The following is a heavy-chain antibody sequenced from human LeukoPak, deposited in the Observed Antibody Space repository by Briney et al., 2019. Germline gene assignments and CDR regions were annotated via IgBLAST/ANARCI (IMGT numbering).Heavy chain of an antibody. CDR3: ALLSDGDSSGYYWGFEY. CDR1: GDSISSYY. Sequence: SETLSLTCTVSGDSISSYYWSWIRQPPGKGLQCIGYIYYTGSTNYNPSLKSRVTISVDTSKNQFSLKLSSVTAADTAVYYCALLSDGDSSGYYWGFEYWGQGTLVTVSS. J-gene: IGHJ4*02. CDR2: IYYTGST. D-gene: IGHD3-22*01. V-gene: IGHV4-59*08.